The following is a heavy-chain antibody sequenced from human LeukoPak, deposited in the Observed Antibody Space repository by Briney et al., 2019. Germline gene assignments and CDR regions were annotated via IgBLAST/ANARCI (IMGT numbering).Heavy chain of an antibody. D-gene: IGHD3-22*01. Sequence: SETLSLTCTVSGGSISSSSYYWGWIRQPPGKGLEWIGSIYYSGSTYYNPSLKSRVTISVDTSKNQFSLKLSSVTAADTAVYYCARYRIRYYGSSEAFDIWGQGTMVTVSS. J-gene: IGHJ3*02. CDR1: GGSISSSSYY. CDR3: ARYRIRYYGSSEAFDI. V-gene: IGHV4-39*01. CDR2: IYYSGST.